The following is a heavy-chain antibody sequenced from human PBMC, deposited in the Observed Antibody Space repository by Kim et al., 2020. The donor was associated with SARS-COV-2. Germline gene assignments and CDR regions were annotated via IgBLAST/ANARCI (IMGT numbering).Heavy chain of an antibody. CDR3: AREDNCGRSSCLRF. J-gene: IGHJ4*02. Sequence: SETLSLTCTVSGASTSRYYWDWIRQPVGKGLEWIWRIYTSRSPNFNPSLKSRVTMSVDSSENQLSLKVSSVTAADTAVYYCAREDNCGRSSCLRFWGQGIPVTVSS. D-gene: IGHD2-2*01. CDR2: IYTSRSP. V-gene: IGHV4-4*07. CDR1: GASTSRYY.